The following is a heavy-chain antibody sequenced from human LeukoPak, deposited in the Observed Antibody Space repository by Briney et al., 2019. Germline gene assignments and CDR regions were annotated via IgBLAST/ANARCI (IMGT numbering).Heavy chain of an antibody. CDR3: VKGYYDILTGYYLNYDAFDI. Sequence: GGSLRLSCSASGFTFSSYAMHWVRQAPGKGLEYVSAISSNGGSTYYADSVKGRFTISRDNSKNTLYLQMSSLRAEDTAVYYCVKGYYDILTGYYLNYDAFDIWGQGKMVTVSS. CDR2: ISSNGGST. CDR1: GFTFSSYA. D-gene: IGHD3-9*01. J-gene: IGHJ3*02. V-gene: IGHV3-64D*09.